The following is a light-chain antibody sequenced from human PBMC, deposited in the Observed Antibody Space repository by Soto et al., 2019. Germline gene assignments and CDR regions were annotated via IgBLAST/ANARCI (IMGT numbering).Light chain of an antibody. CDR2: GAS. J-gene: IGKJ2*01. V-gene: IGKV3-15*01. CDR1: QSVSSN. Sequence: EIVMTQSPATLSVSPGERATLSCRASQSVSSNLAWYQQKPGQAPRLLIYGASTRATAIPARFSGSASGTEFTLNISSLRSEDFAAYYCQQYNNWPPYTFGQGTKLEIK. CDR3: QQYNNWPPYT.